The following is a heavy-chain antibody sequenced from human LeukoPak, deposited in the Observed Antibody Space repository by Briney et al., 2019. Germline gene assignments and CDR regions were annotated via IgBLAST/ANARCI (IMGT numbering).Heavy chain of an antibody. Sequence: GGSLRLACAASGFTVSGNYMNWVRQAPGKGLEWVSVINSGGSTYYADSVKGRFTISRDNSKNTLYLQMNSLRAEDTAVYYCARDQEVATTDWGQGTLVTVSS. D-gene: IGHD5-12*01. J-gene: IGHJ4*02. CDR3: ARDQEVATTD. CDR2: INSGGST. CDR1: GFTVSGNY. V-gene: IGHV3-66*02.